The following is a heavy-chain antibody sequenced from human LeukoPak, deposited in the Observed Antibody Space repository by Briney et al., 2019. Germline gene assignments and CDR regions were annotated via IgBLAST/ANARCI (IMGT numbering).Heavy chain of an antibody. CDR2: IYYTGPT. J-gene: IGHJ4*02. D-gene: IGHD3-22*01. Sequence: RPSETLSLTCTVSGVSISTSRYYWGWMRQPPGTGLEWIGNIYYTGPTYYNASLESRVTISLDTSKNQFSLKLSSVTAADTAVYYCARRHGDPLFTMIVVHLLSAYFDYWGQGTLVTVSS. CDR1: GVSISTSRYY. CDR3: ARRHGDPLFTMIVVHLLSAYFDY. V-gene: IGHV4-39*01.